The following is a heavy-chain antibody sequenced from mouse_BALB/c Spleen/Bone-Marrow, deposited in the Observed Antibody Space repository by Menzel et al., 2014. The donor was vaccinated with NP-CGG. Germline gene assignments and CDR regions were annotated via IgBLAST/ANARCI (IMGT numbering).Heavy chain of an antibody. D-gene: IGHD1-2*01. V-gene: IGHV1-87*01. Sequence: VKLVESGAELARPGASVKLSCKASGYSFTSSWIQWVKQRPGQGLEWLGTIYPGDGDTRYTQKFKGKATLTADKSSSTAYMQVSSLASGDSAVYYCARSYGSFYFDYWGQGVTLTVSS. J-gene: IGHJ2*01. CDR3: ARSYGSFYFDY. CDR2: IYPGDGDT. CDR1: GYSFTSSW.